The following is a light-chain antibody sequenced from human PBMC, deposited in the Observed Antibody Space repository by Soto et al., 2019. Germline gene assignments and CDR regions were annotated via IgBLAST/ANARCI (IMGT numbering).Light chain of an antibody. CDR1: QSISSW. Sequence: DIQMTQSPSTLSASVGDRVTITCRASQSISSWLAWYQQKPGEAPKLLIYKASGLESGVPSRFSGSGSGTEFTLTISSLQPDDFATYYCQQYNSYSSGYTFGQGTKLEIK. CDR3: QQYNSYSSGYT. V-gene: IGKV1-5*03. J-gene: IGKJ2*01. CDR2: KAS.